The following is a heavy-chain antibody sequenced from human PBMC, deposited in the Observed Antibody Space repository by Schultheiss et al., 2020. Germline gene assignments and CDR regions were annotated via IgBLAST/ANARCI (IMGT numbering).Heavy chain of an antibody. CDR3: ARASRGYCSSTSCYLERKNWFDP. D-gene: IGHD2-2*01. J-gene: IGHJ5*02. V-gene: IGHV1-69*13. CDR2: IIPIFGTA. Sequence: SVKVSCKASGGTFSSYAICWVRQAPGQGLEWMGGIIPIFGTANYAQKFQGRVTITADESTSTAYMELSSLRSEDTAVYYCARASRGYCSSTSCYLERKNWFDPWGQGTLVTVSS. CDR1: GGTFSSYA.